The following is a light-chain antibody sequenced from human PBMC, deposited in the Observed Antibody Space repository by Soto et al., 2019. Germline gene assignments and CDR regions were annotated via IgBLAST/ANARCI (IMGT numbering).Light chain of an antibody. V-gene: IGKV1-5*03. CDR2: KAS. Sequence: DIQLTQSPSTLSASVGDRVTITCRASQSISSWLAWYQQKPGKAPKLLIYKASSLESGVPSRFSGSGSATEFTLTISSLPPDEFATYYCQQYNSYSPWTFGKGTKVEIK. J-gene: IGKJ1*01. CDR3: QQYNSYSPWT. CDR1: QSISSW.